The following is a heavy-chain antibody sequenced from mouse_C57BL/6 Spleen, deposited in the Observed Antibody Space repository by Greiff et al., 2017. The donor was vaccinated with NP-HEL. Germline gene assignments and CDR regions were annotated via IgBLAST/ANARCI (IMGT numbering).Heavy chain of an antibody. CDR3: AREGDGYDGDAMDY. Sequence: QGQRQQSGAELVKPGASVKISCKASGYAFSSYWMNWVKQRPGKGLEWIGQIYPGDGDTNYNGKFKGKATLTADKSSSTAYMQLSSLTSEDSAVYFCAREGDGYDGDAMDYWGQGTSVTVSS. J-gene: IGHJ4*01. CDR2: IYPGDGDT. V-gene: IGHV1-80*01. CDR1: GYAFSSYW. D-gene: IGHD2-2*01.